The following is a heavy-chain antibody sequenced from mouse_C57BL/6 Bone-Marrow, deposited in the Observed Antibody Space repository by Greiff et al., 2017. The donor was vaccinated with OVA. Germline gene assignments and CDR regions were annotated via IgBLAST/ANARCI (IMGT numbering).Heavy chain of an antibody. CDR2: SYPGDGDT. Sequence: VQLQQSGPELVKPGASVKISCKASGYAFSSSWMNWVKQRPGKGLEWIGRSYPGDGDTNYNGKFKGKATLTADKSSSTAYMQLSSLTSEDSAVYFCAREDDYDWYFDVWGTGTTVTVSS. CDR1: GYAFSSSW. CDR3: AREDDYDWYFDV. V-gene: IGHV1-82*01. D-gene: IGHD2-4*01. J-gene: IGHJ1*03.